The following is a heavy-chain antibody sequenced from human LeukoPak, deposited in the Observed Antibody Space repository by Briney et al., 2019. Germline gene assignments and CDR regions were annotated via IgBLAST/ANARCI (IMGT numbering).Heavy chain of an antibody. Sequence: GGSLRLSCEASGFTFGTYSMNWVRQAPGKGLEWVSSISSSGSYIYYAGSVEGRFTISRDNAKNSLFLQMNSLRVEDTAVYYCAREITLNDYWGQGTLVTVSS. CDR2: ISSSGSYI. D-gene: IGHD2/OR15-2a*01. V-gene: IGHV3-21*01. J-gene: IGHJ4*02. CDR3: AREITLNDY. CDR1: GFTFGTYS.